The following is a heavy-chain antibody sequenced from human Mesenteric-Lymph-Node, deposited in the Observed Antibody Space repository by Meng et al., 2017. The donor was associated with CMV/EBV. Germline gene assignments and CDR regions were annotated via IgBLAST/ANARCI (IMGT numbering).Heavy chain of an antibody. CDR3: ARAPLGLPAAGANWFDP. V-gene: IGHV4-59*01. CDR1: GGPISGYY. CDR2: ISDIGRT. J-gene: IGHJ5*02. D-gene: IGHD2-2*01. Sequence: SETLSLTCIVSGGPISGYYWSWIRQAPGKGLEWIGYISDIGRTNYRSSLMGRVTISADTSRNQFSLQLRSVTAADTAVYYCARAPLGLPAAGANWFDPWGQGTLVTVSS.